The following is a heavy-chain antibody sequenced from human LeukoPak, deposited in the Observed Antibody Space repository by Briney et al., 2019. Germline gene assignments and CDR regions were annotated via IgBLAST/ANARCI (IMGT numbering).Heavy chain of an antibody. D-gene: IGHD6-13*01. J-gene: IGHJ6*02. CDR1: GYPFTSYD. CDR2: MNPNSGNT. V-gene: IGHV1-8*01. CDR3: ARGYSSSWYYYYGMDV. Sequence: ASVKVSFKASGYPFTSYDINWVRQATGQGLEWMGWMNPNSGNTGYAQKFQGRVTMTRNTSISTAYMELSSLRSEDTAVCYCARGYSSSWYYYYGMDVWGQGTTVAVSS.